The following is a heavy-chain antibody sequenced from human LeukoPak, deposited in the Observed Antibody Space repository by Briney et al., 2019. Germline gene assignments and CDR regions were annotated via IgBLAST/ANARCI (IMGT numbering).Heavy chain of an antibody. V-gene: IGHV3-7*01. D-gene: IGHD5-24*01. CDR3: ASSRNEMATTY. CDR2: IKQDGSEE. Sequence: GGSLRLSCAASGFTFSSYWMSWVRQAPGKGLEWVANIKQDGSEEYYGDSVKGRFTISRDNAKNSLYLQMNSLRAEDTAVYYCASSRNEMATTYWGQGTLVTVSS. CDR1: GFTFSSYW. J-gene: IGHJ4*02.